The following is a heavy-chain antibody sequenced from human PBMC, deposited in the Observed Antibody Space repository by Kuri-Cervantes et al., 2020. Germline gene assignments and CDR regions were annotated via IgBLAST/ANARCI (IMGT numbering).Heavy chain of an antibody. V-gene: IGHV3-53*01. CDR3: AKLGLGY. D-gene: IGHD6-13*01. CDR2: IFGGGRT. CDR1: EFTVNSSY. J-gene: IGHJ4*01. Sequence: GGSLRLSCAASEFTVNSSYMSWVRQAPGKGLEWVSVIFGGGRTHYADSVKGRFTISRDHSKHTLHLQMNSLRVEDTAVYYCAKLGLGYWGRGTLVTVSS.